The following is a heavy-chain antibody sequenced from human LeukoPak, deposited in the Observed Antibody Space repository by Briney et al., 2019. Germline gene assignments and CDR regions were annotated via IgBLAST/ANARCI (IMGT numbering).Heavy chain of an antibody. D-gene: IGHD3-22*01. Sequence: ASVKVSCKASGYTFTSYYMHWVRQAPGQELEWMGIINPSGGSTSYAQKFQGRVTMTRDTSTSTVYMELSSLRSEDTAVYYCAREGDPFDYDSSGYYYWGQGTLVTVSS. V-gene: IGHV1-46*01. CDR2: INPSGGST. CDR1: GYTFTSYY. J-gene: IGHJ4*02. CDR3: AREGDPFDYDSSGYYY.